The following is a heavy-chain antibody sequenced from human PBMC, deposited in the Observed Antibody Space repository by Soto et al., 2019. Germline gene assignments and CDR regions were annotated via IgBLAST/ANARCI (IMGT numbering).Heavy chain of an antibody. V-gene: IGHV3-48*03. CDR1: GFTFSSSE. CDR2: IHPSGQPI. J-gene: IGHJ3*01. D-gene: IGHD3-10*01. CDR3: ARRVSR. Sequence: AGGSLRLSCAVSGFTFSSSEMYWVRQAPGKGLEWISYIHPSGQPIFYADSVKGRSTISGDNANNSLFLQMNSLRAEDTAVYYCARRVSRWGQGTMVTVSS.